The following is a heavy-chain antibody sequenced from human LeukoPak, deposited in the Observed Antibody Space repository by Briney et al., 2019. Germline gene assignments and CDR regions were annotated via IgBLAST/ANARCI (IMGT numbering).Heavy chain of an antibody. CDR3: AKEDYGDYAGDY. CDR2: IRYDGSNK. V-gene: IGHV3-30*02. D-gene: IGHD4-17*01. CDR1: GFTFSSYG. J-gene: IGHJ4*02. Sequence: PVGSLRLSCAASGFTFSSYGMHWVRQAPGKGLEWVAFIRYDGSNKYYADSVKGRFAISRDNSKNTLYLQMNSLRAEDTAVYYCAKEDYGDYAGDYWGQGTLVTVSS.